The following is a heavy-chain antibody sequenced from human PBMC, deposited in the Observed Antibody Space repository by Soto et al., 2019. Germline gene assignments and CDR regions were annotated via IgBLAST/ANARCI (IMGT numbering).Heavy chain of an antibody. CDR1: CGSFSNYY. Sequence: TLSLTCAVFCGSFSNYYCNWIRQPPGKGLEWIGEIIHSGSTNYNPSLKSRVTISVDTSKSQFSLKLSSVTAADTAVYYCARGRRISLGSNWFDPWGQGTLVTVSS. V-gene: IGHV4-34*01. J-gene: IGHJ5*02. CDR2: IIHSGST. CDR3: ARGRRISLGSNWFDP. D-gene: IGHD3-10*01.